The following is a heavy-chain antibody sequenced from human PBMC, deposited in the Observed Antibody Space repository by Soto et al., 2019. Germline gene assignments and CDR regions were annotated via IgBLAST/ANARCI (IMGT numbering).Heavy chain of an antibody. CDR1: GYTFTTYG. V-gene: IGHV1-18*04. CDR2: ISAYNGET. Sequence: QIQLEQSGAEVKKPGASVRVSCKASGYTFTTYGFSWVRQAPGQGLEWMGWISAYNGETNLEEKFQGRVTMTTDTATATGYLEVRSLKTDDTAVYYCAREEYRQLDHWGQGTLVTVSS. J-gene: IGHJ5*02. D-gene: IGHD3-16*02. CDR3: AREEYRQLDH.